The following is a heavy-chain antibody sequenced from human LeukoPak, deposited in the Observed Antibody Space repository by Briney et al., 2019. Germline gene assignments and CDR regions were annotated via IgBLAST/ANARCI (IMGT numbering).Heavy chain of an antibody. CDR3: ARHEGGTDWNPVSS. V-gene: IGHV4-39*01. Sequence: SETLSLTCTVSGGSISSSIYYWAWIRQPPGNGLEWIGSVYYGGSAYYNPSLKSRVTISVDTSENQFFLNLRSVTAADTAVYYCARHEGGTDWNPVSSWGQGTMLTVSS. CDR1: GGSISSSIYY. J-gene: IGHJ3*01. CDR2: VYYGGSA. D-gene: IGHD1-1*01.